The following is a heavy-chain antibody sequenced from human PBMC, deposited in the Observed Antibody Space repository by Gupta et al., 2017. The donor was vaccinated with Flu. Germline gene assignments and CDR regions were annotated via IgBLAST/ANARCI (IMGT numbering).Heavy chain of an antibody. CDR1: GFTLQNYA. CDR3: AKQMDDRYLSVSADF. CDR2: NNGAGDYK. V-gene: IGHV3-23*01. D-gene: IGHD3-22*01. J-gene: IGHJ4*02. Sequence: VQLLESGGDLVQPGGSLRLSCAASGFTLQNYAMAWVRQAPGSGLQWVSANNGAGDYKWYADSVKGRFTISRDNSNNTLFLQMNSLRGDDSAVYYCAKQMDDRYLSVSADFWGQGTRVTVS.